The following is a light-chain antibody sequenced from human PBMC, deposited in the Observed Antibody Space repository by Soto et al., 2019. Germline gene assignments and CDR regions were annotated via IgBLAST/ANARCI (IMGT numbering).Light chain of an antibody. CDR1: SSDVGSYNL. CDR2: EVT. J-gene: IGLJ1*01. Sequence: QLVLTQPASVSGSPGQSITISCTGTSSDVGSYNLVSWYQQQPGKAPKLMIYEVTKRPSGVSNRFSGSKSGNTASLTISGLQAEDEGDYYCCSYESTTTFANYLFGTGTKLTVL. V-gene: IGLV2-23*02. CDR3: CSYESTTTFANYL.